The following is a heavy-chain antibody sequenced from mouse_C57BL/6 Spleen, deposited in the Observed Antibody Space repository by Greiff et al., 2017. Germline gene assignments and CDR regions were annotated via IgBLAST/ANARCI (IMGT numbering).Heavy chain of an antibody. J-gene: IGHJ1*03. Sequence: EVKLVESEGGLVQPGSSMKLSCTASGFTFSDYYMAWVRQVPEKGLEWVANINYDGSSTYSLDSLKSRFIISRDNATNILYLQMSSLKSEDTATYYCAREDYYGSSYWYFDVWGTGTTVTVSS. D-gene: IGHD1-1*01. CDR2: INYDGSST. V-gene: IGHV5-16*01. CDR3: AREDYYGSSYWYFDV. CDR1: GFTFSDYY.